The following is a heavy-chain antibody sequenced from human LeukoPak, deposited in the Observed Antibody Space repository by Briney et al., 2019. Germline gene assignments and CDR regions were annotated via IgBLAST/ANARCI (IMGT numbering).Heavy chain of an antibody. J-gene: IGHJ5*02. CDR3: AKDRVSPGFNLFDP. V-gene: IGHV3-23*01. CDR1: GFTFSSYA. Sequence: GGSLRLSCAASGFTFSSYAMNWVRQAPGKGLEWVSAINGRGDNTHYADSVKGRFTISRDNSKSTLFLQMNSLRAEDTAIYYCAKDRVSPGFNLFDPWGQGTLVTISS. D-gene: IGHD2/OR15-2a*01. CDR2: INGRGDNT.